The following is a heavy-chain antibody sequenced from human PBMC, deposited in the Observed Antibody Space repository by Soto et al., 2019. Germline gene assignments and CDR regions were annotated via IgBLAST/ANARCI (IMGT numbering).Heavy chain of an antibody. CDR3: AREGPATYYYYGMDV. V-gene: IGHV1-18*01. CDR1: GYSFTTYG. CDR2: ISGYNGNT. Sequence: QVQLVQSRGEVKKPGASVKVSCKTSGYSFTTYGISWVRQAPGQGLEWMGWISGYNGNTNYAQKLQGRVTMTTDTSTSTAYIELRSLRSDDTAVYYCAREGPATYYYYGMDVWGQGSTVTVSS. J-gene: IGHJ6*02.